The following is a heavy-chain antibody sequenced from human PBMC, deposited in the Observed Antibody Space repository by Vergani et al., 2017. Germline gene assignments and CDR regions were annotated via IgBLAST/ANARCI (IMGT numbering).Heavy chain of an antibody. CDR2: INHSGST. V-gene: IGHV4-4*02. J-gene: IGHJ5*02. Sequence: QVQLQESGPGLVKPSGTLSLTCAVSGGSISSSNWWSWVRQPPGKGLEWIGEINHSGSTNYNPSLKSRVTISVDTSKNQFSLKLSSVTAADTAVYYCARGGYDFWSGYYSFPTVRNNWFDPWGQGTLVTVSS. D-gene: IGHD3-3*01. CDR3: ARGGYDFWSGYYSFPTVRNNWFDP. CDR1: GGSISSSNW.